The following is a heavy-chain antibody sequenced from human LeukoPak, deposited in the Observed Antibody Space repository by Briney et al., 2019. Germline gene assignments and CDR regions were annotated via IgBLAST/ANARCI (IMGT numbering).Heavy chain of an antibody. V-gene: IGHV3-33*01. CDR3: ARVVSYYGSSYRLLDL. CDR1: GFSFSTYG. D-gene: IGHD3-10*01. Sequence: GGSLRLSCEASGFSFSTYGMHWVRQAPGKGLEWVALIWFDGSNKHYADSVKGRFTISRDNSKNTMYLQMDSLRAEDTAVYYCARVVSYYGSSYRLLDLWGRGTLDTVSS. J-gene: IGHJ2*01. CDR2: IWFDGSNK.